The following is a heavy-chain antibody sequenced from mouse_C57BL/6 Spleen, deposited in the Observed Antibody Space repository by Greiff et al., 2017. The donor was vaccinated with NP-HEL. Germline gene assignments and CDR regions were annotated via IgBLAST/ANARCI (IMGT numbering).Heavy chain of an antibody. CDR2: ISSGGSYT. D-gene: IGHD2-4*01. CDR3: ARQEDYDYAWFAY. Sequence: EVMLVESGGDLVKPGGSLKLSCAASGFTFSSYGMSWVRQTPDKRLEWVATISSGGSYTYYPDSVKGRFTISRDNAKNTLYLQMSSLKSEDTAMYYCARQEDYDYAWFAYWGQGTLVTVSA. CDR1: GFTFSSYG. V-gene: IGHV5-6*01. J-gene: IGHJ3*01.